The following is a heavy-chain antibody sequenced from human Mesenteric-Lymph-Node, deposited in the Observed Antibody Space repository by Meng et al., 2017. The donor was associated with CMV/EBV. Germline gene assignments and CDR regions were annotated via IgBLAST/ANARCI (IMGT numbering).Heavy chain of an antibody. CDR2: INPNRGGT. D-gene: IGHD2-2*01. V-gene: IGHV1-2*02. J-gene: IGHJ6*02. CDR1: GYTFTGYY. Sequence: ASVKVSCKASGYTFTGYYLHWVRQAPGQGLEWMGWINPNRGGTNYAQKFQGRVTMTRDTSISTAYMELSRLRSDDTAVYYCARGCSSTVGPYYYGMDVWGQGTTVTVSS. CDR3: ARGCSSTVGPYYYGMDV.